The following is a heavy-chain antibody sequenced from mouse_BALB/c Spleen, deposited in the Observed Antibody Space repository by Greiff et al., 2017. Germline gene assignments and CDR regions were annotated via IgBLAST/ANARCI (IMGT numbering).Heavy chain of an antibody. J-gene: IGHJ4*01. CDR3: ARVERRYYAMDY. D-gene: IGHD2-12*01. V-gene: IGHV5-4*02. CDR2: ISDGGSYT. Sequence: EVKVVESGGGLVKPGGSLKLSCAASGFTFSDYYMYWVRQTPEKRLEWVATISDGGSYTYYPDSVKGRFTISRDNAKNNLYLQMSSLKSEDTAMYYCARVERRYYAMDYWGQGTSVTVSS. CDR1: GFTFSDYY.